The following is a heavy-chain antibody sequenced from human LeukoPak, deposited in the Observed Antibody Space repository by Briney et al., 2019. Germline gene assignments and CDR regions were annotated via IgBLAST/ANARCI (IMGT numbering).Heavy chain of an antibody. V-gene: IGHV4-30-4*01. D-gene: IGHD6-13*01. Sequence: PSETLSLTCTVSGGSISSGGYYWSWIRQPPGKGLEWIGYIYYSGSTYYNLSLKSRVTISVDTSKNQFSLKLSSVTAADTAVYYCARVLEYSSSCFDYWGQGTLVTVSS. J-gene: IGHJ4*02. CDR3: ARVLEYSSSCFDY. CDR2: IYYSGST. CDR1: GGSISSGGYY.